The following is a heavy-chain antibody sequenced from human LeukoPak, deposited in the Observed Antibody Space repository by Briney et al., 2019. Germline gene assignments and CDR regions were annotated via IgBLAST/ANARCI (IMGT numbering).Heavy chain of an antibody. CDR3: ARLSLCSGSYYNFHFDY. J-gene: IGHJ4*02. V-gene: IGHV4-39*01. CDR2: IYYNGNT. D-gene: IGHD3-10*02. Sequence: PSETLSLTCNVSGGSISSSSNYWGWTREPPGKALEWIGSIYYNGNTYYNSSLKSPATISVDTSKKQFSLRLYSVTAADTAVYFCARLSLCSGSYYNFHFDYWGQGTLVTVSS. CDR1: GGSISSSSNY.